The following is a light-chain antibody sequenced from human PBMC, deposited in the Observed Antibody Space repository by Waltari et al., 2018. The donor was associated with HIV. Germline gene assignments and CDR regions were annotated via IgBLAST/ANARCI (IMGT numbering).Light chain of an antibody. CDR3: CSYAGTSILV. CDR2: EVT. J-gene: IGLJ3*02. V-gene: IGLV2-23*02. Sequence: QSALTQPASVSGSPGQSITISCTGTSSAVGSYNLFSWYHQHPGKAPKLMLYEVTKRPSGVSNRFSGSKSGNTASLTISGLQAEDEGDYHCCSYAGTSILVFGGGTKLTVL. CDR1: SSAVGSYNL.